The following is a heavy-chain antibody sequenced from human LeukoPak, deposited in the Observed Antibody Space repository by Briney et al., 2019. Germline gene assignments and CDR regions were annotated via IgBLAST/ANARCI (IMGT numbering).Heavy chain of an antibody. V-gene: IGHV3-9*01. CDR1: GFTFDNYA. CDR2: INWNSATI. Sequence: GVSLRLSCAASGFTFDNYAMHWVRQVPGKGLEWVSGINWNSATIAYADSVKGRFTISRDNAKNSLYLQMNSLRVEDTALYYCAKDLVRNLDAFDIWGQGTMVTVSS. J-gene: IGHJ3*02. CDR3: AKDLVRNLDAFDI. D-gene: IGHD3-10*01.